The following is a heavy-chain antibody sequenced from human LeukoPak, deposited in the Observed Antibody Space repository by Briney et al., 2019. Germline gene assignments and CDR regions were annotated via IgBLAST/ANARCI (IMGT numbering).Heavy chain of an antibody. J-gene: IGHJ4*02. D-gene: IGHD6-6*01. V-gene: IGHV5-51*01. CDR2: IYPGDSDT. CDR3: ARQRYSSSPGY. CDR1: GYSFTSYW. Sequence: GESLQISCKGSGYSFTSYWIGWVRQMPGKGLEWMGTIYPGDSDTRYSPSFQGQVTISADKSISTAYLQWSSLKASDTAMYYCARQRYSSSPGYWGQGTLVTVSS.